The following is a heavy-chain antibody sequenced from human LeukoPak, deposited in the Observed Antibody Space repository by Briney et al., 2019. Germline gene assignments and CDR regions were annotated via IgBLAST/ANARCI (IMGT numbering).Heavy chain of an antibody. D-gene: IGHD3-10*01. V-gene: IGHV3-30-3*01. CDR3: ARDKYYYGSGSYIRALYFNY. CDR2: ISYDGSNK. CDR1: GFTFRSYA. Sequence: LPGTSLRLSCAASGFTFRSYAMPWVRQAPGKGLEWVAVISYDGSNKYYLDSVKGRFTIYRDDCKNTLYLQMNSLRVEDTAVYYCARDKYYYGSGSYIRALYFNYWGQGTLVTVSS. J-gene: IGHJ4*02.